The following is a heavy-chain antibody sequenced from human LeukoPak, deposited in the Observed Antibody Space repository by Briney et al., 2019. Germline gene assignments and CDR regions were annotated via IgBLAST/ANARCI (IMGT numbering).Heavy chain of an antibody. CDR3: AKDRETTASGTFDY. D-gene: IGHD6-13*01. V-gene: IGHV3-30*18. CDR1: GFTFSSYG. CDR2: ISEDGSNK. J-gene: IGHJ4*02. Sequence: GGSLRLSCAASGFTFSSYGMHCVRQAPGKGLEWVAVISEDGSNKYYEDSVKGRFTISRDNSNNTLYLQMNSLRAEDTAVCYCAKDRETTASGTFDYWGQGTLVTVSS.